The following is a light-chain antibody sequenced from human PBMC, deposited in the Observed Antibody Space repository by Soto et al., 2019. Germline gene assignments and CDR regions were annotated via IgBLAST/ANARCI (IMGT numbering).Light chain of an antibody. J-gene: IGKJ4*01. V-gene: IGKV3-11*01. CDR2: DAS. CDR1: QSVSSF. CDR3: HHRRNWP. Sequence: EIVLTQSPATLSLSPGDTATLSCRASQSVSSFLAWYQHKPGQAPRLLIYDASNRAVGIPARCSGSGSGTDFTLTISSLEPEDSAVYYCHHRRNWPFVGGTKVEIK.